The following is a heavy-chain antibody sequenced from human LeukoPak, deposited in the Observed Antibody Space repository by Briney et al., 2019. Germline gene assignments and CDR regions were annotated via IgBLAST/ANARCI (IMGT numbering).Heavy chain of an antibody. D-gene: IGHD5-18*01. J-gene: IGHJ4*02. CDR3: ARGGAARFDY. CDR2: ISGSAGST. Sequence: GGSLRLSWAASGFTFSSYGMTWVRQAPGKGLEWVSAISGSAGSTDYADSVKGRFTISRDNSKNTLYPQMNSLRADDTAVYYCARGGAARFDYWGQGTLVTVSS. V-gene: IGHV3-23*01. CDR1: GFTFSSYG.